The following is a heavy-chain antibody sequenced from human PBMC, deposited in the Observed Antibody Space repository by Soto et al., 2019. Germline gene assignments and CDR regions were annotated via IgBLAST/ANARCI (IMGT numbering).Heavy chain of an antibody. Sequence: EVQLVESGGGLVQPGGSPRLSCAASGFTFRTNSMNWVRQAPGKGLEWVSYISSGSSTIYYADSVKGRFTISRDNAKNSLYLQMNSLRDEDTALYYCARDRYSSSSSYGMDVWGQGTTVTVSS. CDR2: ISSGSSTI. V-gene: IGHV3-48*02. CDR1: GFTFRTNS. D-gene: IGHD6-19*01. CDR3: ARDRYSSSSSYGMDV. J-gene: IGHJ6*02.